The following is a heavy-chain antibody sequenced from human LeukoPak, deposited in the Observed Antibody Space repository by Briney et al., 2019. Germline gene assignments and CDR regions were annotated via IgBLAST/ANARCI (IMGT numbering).Heavy chain of an antibody. CDR2: ISSSSSYI. CDR1: GFTFSSYS. V-gene: IGHV3-21*01. Sequence: GGSLRLSCAASGFTFSSYSMNRVRQAPGKGLEWVSSISSSSSYIYYADSVKGRFTISRDNAKNSLYLQMNSLRAEDTAVYYCAREAYSGSYHGDYWGQGTLVTVSS. CDR3: AREAYSGSYHGDY. D-gene: IGHD1-26*01. J-gene: IGHJ4*02.